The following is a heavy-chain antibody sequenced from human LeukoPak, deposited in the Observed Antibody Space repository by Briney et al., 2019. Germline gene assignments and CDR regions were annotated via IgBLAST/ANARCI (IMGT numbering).Heavy chain of an antibody. J-gene: IGHJ4*02. V-gene: IGHV3-9*01. CDR2: ISWNSGSI. D-gene: IGHD6-13*01. CDR1: GFTFSGSA. CDR3: AKDTFSSSWSQFDY. Sequence: GGSLRLSCAASGFTFSGSAMHWVRQAPGKGLEWVSGISWNSGSIGYADSVKGRFTISRDNAKNSLYLQMNSLRAEDTALYYCAKDTFSSSWSQFDYWGQGTLVTVSS.